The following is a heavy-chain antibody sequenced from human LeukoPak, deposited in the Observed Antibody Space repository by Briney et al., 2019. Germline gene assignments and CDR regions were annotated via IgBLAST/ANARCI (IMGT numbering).Heavy chain of an antibody. J-gene: IGHJ6*02. CDR1: GYTFTSYG. V-gene: IGHV1-18*01. D-gene: IGHD2-2*01. CDR3: ARESYCSGTSCYSDYYYYGMDV. CDR2: ISAYNGNT. Sequence: ASVKVSCKASGYTFTSYGISWVRQAPGQGLEWMGWISAYNGNTNYAQKLQGRVTMTTDTSTSTAYMELRSLRSDDTAVYYCARESYCSGTSCYSDYYYYGMDVWGQGTTVTVSS.